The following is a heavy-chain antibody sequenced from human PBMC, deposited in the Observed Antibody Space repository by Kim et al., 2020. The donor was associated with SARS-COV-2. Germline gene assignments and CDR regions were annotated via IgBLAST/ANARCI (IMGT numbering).Heavy chain of an antibody. CDR2: IYYSGST. D-gene: IGHD3-10*01. CDR3: AGEALWFGGGYFDL. V-gene: IGHV4-31*03. Sequence: SETLSLTCTVSGGSISSGGYYWSWIRQHPGKGLEWIGYIYYSGSTYYNPSLKSRVTISVDTSKNQFSLKLSSVTAADTAVYYCAGEALWFGGGYFDLWGRGTLVTVSS. J-gene: IGHJ2*01. CDR1: GGSISSGGYY.